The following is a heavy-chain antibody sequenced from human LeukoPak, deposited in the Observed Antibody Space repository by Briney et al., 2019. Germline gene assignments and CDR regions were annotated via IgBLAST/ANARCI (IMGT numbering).Heavy chain of an antibody. V-gene: IGHV3-9*01. J-gene: IGHJ4*02. CDR2: ISWNSGSI. D-gene: IGHD4-17*01. CDR1: GFTFDDYA. Sequence: GGSLRLSCAASGFTFDDYAMHWVRQAPGKGLEWVSGISWNSGSIGYADSVKGRFTISRDNAKNSLYLQMNSLRAEDTAVYYCLTTVTTFDYWGQGTLVTVSS. CDR3: LTTVTTFDY.